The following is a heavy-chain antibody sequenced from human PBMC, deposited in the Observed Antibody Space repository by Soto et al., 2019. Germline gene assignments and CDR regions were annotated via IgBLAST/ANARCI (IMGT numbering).Heavy chain of an antibody. D-gene: IGHD3-22*01. J-gene: IGHJ2*01. CDR3: ERGHYDSSGYYYVGWYFDL. CDR2: IIPIFGTA. CDR1: GGTFSSYA. Sequence: QVQLVQSGAEVKKPGSSVKVSCKASGGTFSSYAISWVRQAPGQGLEWMGGIIPIFGTANYAQKFQGRVTITADESTSTAYMELSSLRSEDTAVYYCERGHYDSSGYYYVGWYFDLWGRGTLVTVSS. V-gene: IGHV1-69*01.